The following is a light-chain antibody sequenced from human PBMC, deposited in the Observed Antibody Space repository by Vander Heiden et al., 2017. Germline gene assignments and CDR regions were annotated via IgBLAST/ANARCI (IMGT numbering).Light chain of an antibody. Sequence: SALTQPPSAAGSPGPSVTISCTGTSSDVGGYNYVSWYQQHPGKAPKLMIYEVSKRPSGVPDRFSGSKSGNTASLTVSGLQAEDEADYYCSSYAGSNNFWVFGGGTKLTVL. CDR3: SSYAGSNNFWV. CDR1: SSDVGGYNY. J-gene: IGLJ3*02. V-gene: IGLV2-8*01. CDR2: EVS.